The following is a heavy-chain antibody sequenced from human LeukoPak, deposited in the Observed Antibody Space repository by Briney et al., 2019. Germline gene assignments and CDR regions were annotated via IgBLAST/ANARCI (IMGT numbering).Heavy chain of an antibody. Sequence: GGSLRFSCAASGFIFSSYWMSWVRQAPGKGLEWVANIKQDGSEKQYVASVKGRFTISRDNAKNSLYLQMNSLRAEDTAVYYCTSSSGDYSYWGQGTLVTVSS. CDR2: IKQDGSEK. D-gene: IGHD4-17*01. J-gene: IGHJ4*02. CDR3: TSSSGDYSY. CDR1: GFIFSSYW. V-gene: IGHV3-7*01.